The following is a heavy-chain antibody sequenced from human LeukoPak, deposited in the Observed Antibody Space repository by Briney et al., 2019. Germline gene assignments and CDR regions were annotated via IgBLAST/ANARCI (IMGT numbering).Heavy chain of an antibody. V-gene: IGHV4-39*01. Sequence: PSETLSLTCTVSGGSISSSSYYWGWIRQPPGKGLEWIGSIYYSGSTYYNPSLKSRVTISVATSKNQFSLKLSSVTAADTAVYYCARPYSSQYYYYYMDVWGKGTTVTVSS. CDR3: ARPYSSQYYYYYMDV. CDR1: GGSISSSSYY. D-gene: IGHD6-13*01. J-gene: IGHJ6*03. CDR2: IYYSGST.